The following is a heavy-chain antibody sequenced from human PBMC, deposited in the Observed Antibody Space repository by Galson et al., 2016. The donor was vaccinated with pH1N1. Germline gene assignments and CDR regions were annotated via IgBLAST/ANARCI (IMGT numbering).Heavy chain of an antibody. D-gene: IGHD3-22*01. CDR1: GYMFSTYG. J-gene: IGHJ4*02. Sequence: SVKVSCKASGYMFSTYGINWVRKAPGQGPEWMGRISGYNGNTIYAQKFQARISMTIDKSTSTVYMDLRSLRFDDTAVYYCARGTLPGYYDYWGQGTQVSVSS. CDR3: ARGTLPGYYDY. V-gene: IGHV1-18*01. CDR2: ISGYNGNT.